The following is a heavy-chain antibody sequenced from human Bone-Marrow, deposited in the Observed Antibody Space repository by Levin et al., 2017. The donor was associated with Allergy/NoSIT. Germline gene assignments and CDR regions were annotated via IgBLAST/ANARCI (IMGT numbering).Heavy chain of an antibody. Sequence: PGGSLRLSCAASGFTFSTYAMSWVRQAPGKGLEWVSDISGSGGTIFYADSVKGRFTISRDNAKNSLFLQMNSLRAEDTALYYCARGISMIEVLSIDAFDIWGQGTLVTVSS. V-gene: IGHV3-48*04. D-gene: IGHD3-22*01. CDR1: GFTFSTYA. CDR3: ARGISMIEVLSIDAFDI. CDR2: ISGSGGTI. J-gene: IGHJ3*02.